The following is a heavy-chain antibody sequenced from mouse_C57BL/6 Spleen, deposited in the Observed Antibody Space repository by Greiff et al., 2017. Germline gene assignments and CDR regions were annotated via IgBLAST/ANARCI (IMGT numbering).Heavy chain of an antibody. Sequence: QVQLQQPGTELVKPGASVKLSCKASGYTFTSYWMHWVKQRPGQGLEWIGNINPSNGGTNYTEQFQSKATLTVDKSSSTAYMLRSSRTSEDSAVYYCARLGAAQATFAYWGQGTLVTVSA. V-gene: IGHV1-53*01. CDR1: GYTFTSYW. D-gene: IGHD3-2*02. J-gene: IGHJ3*01. CDR3: ARLGAAQATFAY. CDR2: INPSNGGT.